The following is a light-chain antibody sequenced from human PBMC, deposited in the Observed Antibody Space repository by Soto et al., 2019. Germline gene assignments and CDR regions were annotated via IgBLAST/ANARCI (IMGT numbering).Light chain of an antibody. Sequence: QSVLTQPASVSGSPGQSITISCTGTSSDVGGYNYVSWYQQHPGKAPKLMIYDVSNRPSGVSNRFSGSKSGNTASLTISGLQAEDEADYYCSSYTSSSNVVFGGGTKRTVL. CDR2: DVS. V-gene: IGLV2-14*01. J-gene: IGLJ2*01. CDR1: SSDVGGYNY. CDR3: SSYTSSSNVV.